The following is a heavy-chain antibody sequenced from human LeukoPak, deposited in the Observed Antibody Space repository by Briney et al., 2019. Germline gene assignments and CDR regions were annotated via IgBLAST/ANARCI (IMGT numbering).Heavy chain of an antibody. CDR1: GFTFSSYA. D-gene: IGHD3-10*01. CDR2: ISGSGGST. V-gene: IGHV3-23*01. CDR3: AKDRSRGQIQEAKGDAFDI. Sequence: RTGGSLRLSCAASGFTFSSYAMSWVRQAPGKGLEWVSAISGSGGSTYYADSVKGRFTISRDNSKNTLYLQMNSLRAEDTAVYYCAKDRSRGQIQEAKGDAFDIWGQGTMVTVSS. J-gene: IGHJ3*02.